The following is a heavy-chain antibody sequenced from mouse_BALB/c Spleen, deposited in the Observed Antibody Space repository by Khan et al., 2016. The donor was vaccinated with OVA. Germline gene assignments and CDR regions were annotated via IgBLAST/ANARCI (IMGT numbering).Heavy chain of an antibody. CDR3: TRTAYDGYDDY. D-gene: IGHD2-3*01. CDR2: ISTYSGNT. Sequence: QVQLQQSGPELVRPGVSVKISCKGSGYTFTDYAMHWVKQSHAKSLEWIGLISTYSGNTNYKQKFKGKATMTVDKSSSTAYMVLARLTSEDSAIYYCTRTAYDGYDDYWGQGTTLTVAS. V-gene: IGHV1S137*01. J-gene: IGHJ2*01. CDR1: GYTFTDYA.